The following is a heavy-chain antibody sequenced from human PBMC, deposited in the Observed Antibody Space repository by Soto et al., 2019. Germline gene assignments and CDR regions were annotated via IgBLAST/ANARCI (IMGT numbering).Heavy chain of an antibody. V-gene: IGHV1-2*02. Sequence: ASVKVSCKASGYTFTGYYMHWVRQAPGQGLEWMGWITPNSGGTNYAQKFQGRVTMTRGTSISTAYMVLSRLRSDDTAVYYCAIDLVVRGHDYYYYSNDVSSQRTTDTSP. CDR2: ITPNSGGT. CDR3: AIDLVVRGHDYYYYSNDV. CDR1: GYTFTGYY. J-gene: IGHJ6*02. D-gene: IGHD3-10*01.